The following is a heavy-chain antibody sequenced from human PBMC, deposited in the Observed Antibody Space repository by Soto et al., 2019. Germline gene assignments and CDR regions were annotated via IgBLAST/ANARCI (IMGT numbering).Heavy chain of an antibody. Sequence: PSETLSLTCVVSGYSISSAYYWGWIRQPPGKGLEWVGSVYHSGSTYYNPSLKSRVTISVDTSKNQFSLKLTSVTAADTAVYYCARISKGPYYYFDYWGQGTLVTVSS. J-gene: IGHJ4*02. CDR1: GYSISSAYY. CDR3: ARISKGPYYYFDY. CDR2: VYHSGST. V-gene: IGHV4-38-2*01. D-gene: IGHD3-3*02.